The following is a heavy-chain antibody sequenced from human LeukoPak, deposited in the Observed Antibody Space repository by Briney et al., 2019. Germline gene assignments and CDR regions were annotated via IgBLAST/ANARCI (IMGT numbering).Heavy chain of an antibody. D-gene: IGHD3-22*01. CDR3: ATPFVRVDSSGYYYVGRYAMDV. CDR1: GGSLSSSSYY. V-gene: IGHV4-39*01. Sequence: SSETLSLTCTVSGGSLSSSSYYWGWIRQPPGKGLEWIGSIYYRGITYYNPSLKSRVTISVDTSKNQFSLKLSSVTAADTAVYYCATPFVRVDSSGYYYVGRYAMDVWGQGTTVTVSS. J-gene: IGHJ6*02. CDR2: IYYRGIT.